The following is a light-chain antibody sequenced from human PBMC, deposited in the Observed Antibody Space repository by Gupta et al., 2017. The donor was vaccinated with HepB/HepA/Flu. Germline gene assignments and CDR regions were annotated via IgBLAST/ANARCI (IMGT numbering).Light chain of an antibody. CDR3: LQDASDSRT. J-gene: IGKJ2*02. V-gene: IGKV1-5*03. CDR1: PSVSSW. Sequence: DIQLTQSPSTLSASVGDRVTITCRASPSVSSWLAWYQSKPGKAPKLLIYKASSLESGVPSRCSGSGSGTEFTLTSSRLQPDDFATDYCLQDASDSRTFGEGTKVEIK. CDR2: KAS.